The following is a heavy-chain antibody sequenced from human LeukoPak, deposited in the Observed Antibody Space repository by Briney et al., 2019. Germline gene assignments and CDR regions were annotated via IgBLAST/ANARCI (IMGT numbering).Heavy chain of an antibody. CDR3: ARDSHGSGSHDY. D-gene: IGHD3-10*01. Sequence: NPSETLSLTCTVSGGSISSSSYYWGWIRQPPGKGLEWIGEIYHSGSTNYNPSLKSRVTISVGTSKNQFSLKLSSVTAADTAVYYCARDSHGSGSHDYWGQGTLVTVSS. CDR2: IYHSGST. V-gene: IGHV4-39*07. CDR1: GGSISSSSYY. J-gene: IGHJ4*02.